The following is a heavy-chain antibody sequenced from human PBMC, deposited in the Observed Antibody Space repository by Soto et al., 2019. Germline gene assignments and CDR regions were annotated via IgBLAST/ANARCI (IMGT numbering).Heavy chain of an antibody. CDR1: GFTFSSYS. J-gene: IGHJ6*02. V-gene: IGHV3-21*01. CDR2: ISSSSSYI. D-gene: IGHD6-13*01. Sequence: GSMRLSCAASGFTFSSYSMNWVRQAPGKGLEWVSSISSSSSYIYYADSVKGRFTISRDNAKNSLYLQMNSLRAEDTAVYYCARDLKSSSYYYYYVRSCWGQRTTVTVSS. CDR3: ARDLKSSSYYYYYVRSC.